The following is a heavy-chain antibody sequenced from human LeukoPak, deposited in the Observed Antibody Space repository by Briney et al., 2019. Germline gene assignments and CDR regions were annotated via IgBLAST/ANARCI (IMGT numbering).Heavy chain of an antibody. CDR1: GITLSNYG. J-gene: IGHJ4*02. V-gene: IGHV3-23*01. CDR3: AKRGVVIRVILVGFHKEAYYFDS. CDR2: ISGSGGRT. D-gene: IGHD3-22*01. Sequence: GGSLRLSCAVSGITLSNYGMSWVRQAPGKGLGWVAGISGSGGRTNYADSVKGRFTISRDNPKNTLYLQMSSLRAEDTAVYFCAKRGVVIRVILVGFHKEAYYFDSWGLGALVTVSS.